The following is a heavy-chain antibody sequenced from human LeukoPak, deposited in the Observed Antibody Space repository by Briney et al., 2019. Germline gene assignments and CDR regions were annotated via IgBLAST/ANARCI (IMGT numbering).Heavy chain of an antibody. CDR2: INHSGST. D-gene: IGHD3-3*01. J-gene: IGHJ4*02. Sequence: SETLSLTCAVYGGSFSGYYWSWIRQPPGKGLEWIGEINHSGSTNYNPSLKSRVTISVDTSKNQFSLKLSSVTAADTAVYYCASQKAYYDFWSGYFQFDYWGQGTLVTVSS. V-gene: IGHV4-34*01. CDR1: GGSFSGYY. CDR3: ASQKAYYDFWSGYFQFDY.